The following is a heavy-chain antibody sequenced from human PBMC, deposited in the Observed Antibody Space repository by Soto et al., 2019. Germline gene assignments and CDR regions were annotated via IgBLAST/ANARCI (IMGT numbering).Heavy chain of an antibody. V-gene: IGHV1-69*08. Sequence: GASVKVSCKASGGTFTSYTVSWVRQAPGQGLEWMGRIIPIFDTANYAQKFQGRVTITADRSTSTAHMELNSLRSEDTAVYYCVRGRSRDAFHIWGQGTMVTVSS. CDR1: GGTFTSYT. CDR2: IIPIFDTA. D-gene: IGHD2-2*01. CDR3: VRGRSRDAFHI. J-gene: IGHJ3*02.